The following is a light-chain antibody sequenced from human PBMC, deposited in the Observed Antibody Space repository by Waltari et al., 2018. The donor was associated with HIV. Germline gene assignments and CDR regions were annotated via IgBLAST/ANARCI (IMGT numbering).Light chain of an antibody. CDR1: SGHSNYD. CDR2: LNSDGSH. J-gene: IGLJ3*02. V-gene: IGLV4-69*01. CDR3: QTWDTGIRV. Sequence: QLVLTQSPSASASLGASVKFTCTLSSGHSNYDIAWHQQQPEKGPRYLMKLNSDGSHSKGDGSPDRFSGSSSGAERYLTISSLQSEDEADYYCQTWDTGIRVFGGGTKLTVL.